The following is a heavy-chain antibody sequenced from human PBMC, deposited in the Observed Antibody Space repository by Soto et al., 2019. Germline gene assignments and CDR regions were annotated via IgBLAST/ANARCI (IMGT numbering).Heavy chain of an antibody. J-gene: IGHJ6*02. CDR1: GYTFTSYG. D-gene: IGHD3-3*01. CDR3: ARTAVSLTSDFWSGYLPTPRSRYGMDV. Sequence: ASVKVSCKASGYTFTSYGISWVRQAPGQGLEWMGWISAYNGNTNYAQKLQGRVTMTTDTSTSTAYMELRSLRSDDTAVYYCARTAVSLTSDFWSGYLPTPRSRYGMDVWGQGTTVTVSS. V-gene: IGHV1-18*01. CDR2: ISAYNGNT.